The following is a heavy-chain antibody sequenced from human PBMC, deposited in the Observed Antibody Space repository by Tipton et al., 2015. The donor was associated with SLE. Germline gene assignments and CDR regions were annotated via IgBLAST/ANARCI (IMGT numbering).Heavy chain of an antibody. CDR1: GDSIRRHF. Sequence: TLSLTCTVSGDSIRRHFWSWIRQPPGKGLEWIGNIFYSGRTDYNPSLKSRVTISVDTSKNQFSLKLSSVTAADTAVYYCARERSPGIVWGQGTMVTVSS. CDR2: IFYSGRT. J-gene: IGHJ3*01. CDR3: ARERSPGIV. V-gene: IGHV4-59*11.